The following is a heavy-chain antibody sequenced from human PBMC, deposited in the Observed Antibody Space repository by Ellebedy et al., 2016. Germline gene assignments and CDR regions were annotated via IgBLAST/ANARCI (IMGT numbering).Heavy chain of an antibody. CDR2: IKSKTDGETT. D-gene: IGHD3-3*01. J-gene: IGHJ4*02. Sequence: GGSLRLSCAGSGFSFSSAYMSWVRQAPGKGPEWVARIKSKTDGETTEYAAPVKGRFTISRDDSKNTVYLQMSGLKAEDTAVYYCTTGFSTAWHDHCWGQGTLVTVSS. V-gene: IGHV3-15*01. CDR3: TTGFSTAWHDHC. CDR1: GFSFSSAY.